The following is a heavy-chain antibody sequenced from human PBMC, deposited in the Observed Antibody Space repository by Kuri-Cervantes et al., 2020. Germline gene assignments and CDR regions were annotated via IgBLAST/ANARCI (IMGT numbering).Heavy chain of an antibody. CDR3: AHKGVVTAFDI. D-gene: IGHD3-3*01. Sequence: SGPTLVKPTQTLTLTCTFSGFSLSTSGMRVSWIRQPPGKALEWLARIDWDDDKFYSTSLKTRLTISKDTSKNQVVLAMTNMDPVDTATYYCAHKGVVTAFDIWGLGTMVTVSS. CDR1: GFSLSTSGMR. CDR2: IDWDDDK. J-gene: IGHJ3*02. V-gene: IGHV2-70*04.